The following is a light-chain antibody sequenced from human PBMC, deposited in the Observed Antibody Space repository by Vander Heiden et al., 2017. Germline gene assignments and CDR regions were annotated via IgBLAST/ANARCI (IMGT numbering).Light chain of an antibody. J-gene: IGKJ3*01. CDR3: QQYDNLPIT. V-gene: IGKV1-33*01. Sequence: IHMTQSPSSLSASVGDRVTITCQASQDISNYLNWYQQKPGKAPKLLIYDASNLETGVPSRFSGSGSGTDFTFTISSLQPEDIATYYCQQYDNLPITFGHGTKVDIK. CDR1: QDISNY. CDR2: DAS.